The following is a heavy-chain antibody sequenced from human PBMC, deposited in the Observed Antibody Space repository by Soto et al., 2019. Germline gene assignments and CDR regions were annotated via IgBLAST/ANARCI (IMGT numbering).Heavy chain of an antibody. Sequence: GGSLRLSCAASGFTFSSYAMSWVRQAPGKGLEWVSAISGSGGSTYYADSVKGRFTISRDNSKNTLYLQMNSLRAEDTAVYYCAKDEYYYDSGEKTDYWGQGTLVTVSS. D-gene: IGHD3-22*01. CDR2: ISGSGGST. V-gene: IGHV3-23*01. CDR1: GFTFSSYA. CDR3: AKDEYYYDSGEKTDY. J-gene: IGHJ4*02.